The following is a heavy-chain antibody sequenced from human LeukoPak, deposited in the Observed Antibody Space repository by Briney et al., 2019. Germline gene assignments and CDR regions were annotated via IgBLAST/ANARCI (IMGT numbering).Heavy chain of an antibody. CDR2: IYSGGST. J-gene: IGHJ4*02. D-gene: IGHD2-2*01. V-gene: IGHV3-53*01. CDR1: GFIFNNYA. CDR3: AREGCSSTSCYAFSY. Sequence: GGSLRLSCAGSGFIFNNYAMHWVRQPPGKGLEWVSVIYSGGSTYYADSVKGRFTISRDNSKNTLYLQMNSLRAEDTAVYYCAREGCSSTSCYAFSYWGQGTLVTVSS.